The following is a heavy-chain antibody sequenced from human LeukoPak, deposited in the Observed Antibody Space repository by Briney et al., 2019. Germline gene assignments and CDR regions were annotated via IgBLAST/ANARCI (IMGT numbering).Heavy chain of an antibody. CDR3: TLVQGWGSGSYFRNF. D-gene: IGHD3-10*01. Sequence: PGGSVRLSCAASGLSISNDWMSWVRQAPGKGLEWVARVKSKSAGETTDYAAPVKGRFTISRDDSKNTLYMQMNSLKTEDTGVYYGTLVQGWGSGSYFRNFGGQGTLATFSS. CDR1: GLSISNDW. CDR2: VKSKSAGETT. V-gene: IGHV3-15*01. J-gene: IGHJ4*02.